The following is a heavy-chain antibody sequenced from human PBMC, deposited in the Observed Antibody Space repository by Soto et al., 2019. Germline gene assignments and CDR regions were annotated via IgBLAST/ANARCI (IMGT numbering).Heavy chain of an antibody. CDR2: IIHSEST. Sequence: SETLSLTCAVYGGSFSIYYWSWVRQPPGKGLEWIGGIIHSESTKYNPSLKSRVTISVSTSKNQFSLKLSSGTAADTAVYYCARQRPTDGGWEFANYYGMDVWGQGTTVTVSS. CDR1: GGSFSIYY. V-gene: IGHV4-34*12. J-gene: IGHJ6*02. D-gene: IGHD1-26*01. CDR3: ARQRPTDGGWEFANYYGMDV.